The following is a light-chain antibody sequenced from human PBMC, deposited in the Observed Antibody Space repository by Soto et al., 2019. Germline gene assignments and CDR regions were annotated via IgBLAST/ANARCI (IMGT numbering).Light chain of an antibody. CDR3: QQAYSFPIT. CDR2: GAS. Sequence: DIQLTQSPSFVSASVGDRVTINCRASQGINSWLAWYQQKPGRAPKLLIDGASTLQSGVPSRFSGSGSGTDCTLTINSLQPEDVATYYCQQAYSFPITFGQGTRLEIK. J-gene: IGKJ5*01. CDR1: QGINSW. V-gene: IGKV1-12*01.